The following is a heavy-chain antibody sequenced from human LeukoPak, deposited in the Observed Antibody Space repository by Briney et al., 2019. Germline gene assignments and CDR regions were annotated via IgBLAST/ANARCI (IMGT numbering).Heavy chain of an antibody. J-gene: IGHJ3*02. Sequence: GGSLRLSCVTSGSTFSSYAMSWVRQAPGKGLEWVSVISGSGDNTYYADSVKGRFTISRDNSKNTLFLQMNSLRAEDTAVYYCAKSRSSSSYDALDIWGQGTMVTVSS. V-gene: IGHV3-23*01. CDR1: GSTFSSYA. CDR3: AKSRSSSSYDALDI. D-gene: IGHD6-6*01. CDR2: ISGSGDNT.